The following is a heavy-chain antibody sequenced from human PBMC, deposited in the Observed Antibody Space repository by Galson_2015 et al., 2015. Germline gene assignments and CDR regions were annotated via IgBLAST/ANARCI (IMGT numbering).Heavy chain of an antibody. D-gene: IGHD6-6*01. V-gene: IGHV3-30*18. CDR1: GFSFDDYG. Sequence: SLRLSCAASGFSFDDYGMHWVRQAPGKGLEWVAYISYGGNNNYYPESVKGRFTISRDNSQNTLYLHFNSPTPEDTAVYYCAKDSARLASARRRYSLDVWGQGTTVIVSS. CDR3: AKDSARLASARRRYSLDV. CDR2: ISYGGNNN. J-gene: IGHJ6*02.